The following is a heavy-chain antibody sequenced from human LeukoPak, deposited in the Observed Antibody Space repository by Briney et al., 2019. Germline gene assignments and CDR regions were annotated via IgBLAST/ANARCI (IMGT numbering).Heavy chain of an antibody. CDR1: GGSFSGSY. J-gene: IGHJ4*02. V-gene: IGHV4-34*01. CDR2: IHRDGRT. D-gene: IGHD3-9*01. CDR3: GKTDIYFNPIDY. Sequence: PSETLSLTCAVYGGSFSGSYWNWIRQPPGQGLEWIGEIHRDGRTRYNPSLKSRVTMSIDYSKNQFSLKVSSVTAADTAIYYCGKTDIYFNPIDYWGPGSLVTVSS.